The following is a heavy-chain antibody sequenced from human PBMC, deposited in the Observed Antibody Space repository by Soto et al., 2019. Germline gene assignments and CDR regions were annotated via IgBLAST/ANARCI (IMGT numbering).Heavy chain of an antibody. CDR1: GFTFGNYA. Sequence: PGGSLRLSCVASGFTFGNYAMTWVRQAPGKGLEWVANIKQDGSEKYYVDSVKGRFTISRDNAKNSLYLQMNSLRVEDTAVYYCARPWNSDYTTDGFDFWGQGTMVTVSS. J-gene: IGHJ3*01. V-gene: IGHV3-7*01. CDR3: ARPWNSDYTTDGFDF. D-gene: IGHD3-3*01. CDR2: IKQDGSEK.